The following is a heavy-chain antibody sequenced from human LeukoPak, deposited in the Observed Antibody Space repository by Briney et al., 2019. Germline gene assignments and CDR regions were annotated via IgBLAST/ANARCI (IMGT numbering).Heavy chain of an antibody. J-gene: IGHJ4*02. V-gene: IGHV3-23*01. D-gene: IGHD6-19*01. CDR2: ISGSGGST. CDR3: AKDPSSGWELFDY. CDR1: GFTFSSYA. Sequence: GGSLRLSCAASGFTFSSYAMSWVRQAPGKGLEWVSAISGSGGSTYYADSVKGRFTISRGNSKNTLYLQMNSLRAEDTAVYYCAKDPSSGWELFDYWGQGTLVTVSS.